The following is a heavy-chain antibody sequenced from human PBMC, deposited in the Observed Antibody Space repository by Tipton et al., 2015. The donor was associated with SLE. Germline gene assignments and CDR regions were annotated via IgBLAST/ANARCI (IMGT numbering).Heavy chain of an antibody. Sequence: TLSLTCAVSGGPFSGHYWSWIRQPPGKGLEWIGEINHSGSTNCNPSLKSRVTISVDTSKNQFSLKLSSVTAADTAVYYCAREGAYCGGDCYPNWFDPWGQGTLVTVSS. CDR3: AREGAYCGGDCYPNWFDP. D-gene: IGHD2-21*01. J-gene: IGHJ5*02. CDR1: GGPFSGHY. CDR2: INHSGST. V-gene: IGHV4-34*01.